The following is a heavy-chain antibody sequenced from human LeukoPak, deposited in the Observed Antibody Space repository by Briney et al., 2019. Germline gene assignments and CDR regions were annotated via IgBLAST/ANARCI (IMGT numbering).Heavy chain of an antibody. D-gene: IGHD3-10*01. CDR3: ARDSGDYYESGSRFDP. J-gene: IGHJ5*02. CDR2: VNPKSGGT. CDR1: GYTFSNYD. Sequence: ASVKVSCKASGYTFSNYDINWVRQAPGQGLEWMGWVNPKSGGTNYAQKFQGRVTMTRDTSISTAYMELTRLRSDDTAVYYCARDSGDYYESGSRFDPWGQGSLVTVSS. V-gene: IGHV1-2*02.